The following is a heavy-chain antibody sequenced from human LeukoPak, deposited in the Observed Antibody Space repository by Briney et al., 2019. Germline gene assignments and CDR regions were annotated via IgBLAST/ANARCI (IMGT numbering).Heavy chain of an antibody. Sequence: ASVKVSCKASGYTFTSYYMHWVRQAPGQGLEWMGIINPSGGSTSYAQKFQGRVTMTRGTSTSTVYMELSSLRSEDTAVYYCARDQGPIAAAGTDWFDPWGQGTLVTVSS. CDR1: GYTFTSYY. D-gene: IGHD6-13*01. CDR2: INPSGGST. V-gene: IGHV1-46*01. CDR3: ARDQGPIAAAGTDWFDP. J-gene: IGHJ5*02.